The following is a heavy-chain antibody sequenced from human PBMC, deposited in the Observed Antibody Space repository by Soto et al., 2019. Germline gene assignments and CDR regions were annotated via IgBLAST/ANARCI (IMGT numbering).Heavy chain of an antibody. J-gene: IGHJ4*02. D-gene: IGHD6-13*01. CDR1: GFTFSSYA. CDR2: ISGSGGST. CDR3: AKDAGEQQLIYKVLTFDY. Sequence: GGSLRLSCAASGFTFSSYAMSWVRQAPGKGLEWVSAISGSGGSTYYADSVKGRFTISRDNSKNTLYLQMNSLRAEDTAVYYCAKDAGEQQLIYKVLTFDYWGQGTLVTVSS. V-gene: IGHV3-23*01.